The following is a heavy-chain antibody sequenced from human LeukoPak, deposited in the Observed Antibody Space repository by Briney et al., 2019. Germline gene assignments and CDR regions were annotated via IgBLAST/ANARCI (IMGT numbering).Heavy chain of an antibody. CDR3: ASQRADY. CDR1: GGSFSGYY. V-gene: IGHV4-34*01. CDR2: INHSGST. D-gene: IGHD6-25*01. J-gene: IGHJ4*02. Sequence: PSETLSLTCAVYGGSFSGYYWSWIRQPPGKGLEWIGEINHSGSTNYNPSLKSRVTISVDTSKNQFSLKLSSVTAADTAVYYCASQRADYWGRGPRVTVS.